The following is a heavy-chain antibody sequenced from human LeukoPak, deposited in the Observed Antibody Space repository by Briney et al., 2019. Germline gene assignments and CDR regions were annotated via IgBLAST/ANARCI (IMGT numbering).Heavy chain of an antibody. V-gene: IGHV3-23*01. Sequence: GGSLRLSCAASGFTFSSFAMSWVRQAPGKGLEWVSAISGSGGSTFYADSVRGRFTISRDNSKNTLSLQMSSLRAEDTAIYYCAKGYYYGSGSPGFDPWGQGTLVTVSS. CDR2: ISGSGGST. J-gene: IGHJ5*02. CDR3: AKGYYYGSGSPGFDP. CDR1: GFTFSSFA. D-gene: IGHD3-10*01.